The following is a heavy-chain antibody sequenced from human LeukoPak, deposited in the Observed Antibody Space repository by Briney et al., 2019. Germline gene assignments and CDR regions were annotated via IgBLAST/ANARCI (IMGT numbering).Heavy chain of an antibody. Sequence: SETLSLTCTGSGYSISNNYYWGWIRQPPGKGLEWIGNIYYSGSTYYNPALKSRVTIYVEPSPNQSSLTLRYVPAPDTAVFYCARRTKAVPGDAFDMWGQGTMVTVSS. CDR2: IYYSGST. D-gene: IGHD6-19*01. J-gene: IGHJ3*02. CDR3: ARRTKAVPGDAFDM. CDR1: GYSISNNYY. V-gene: IGHV4-39*01.